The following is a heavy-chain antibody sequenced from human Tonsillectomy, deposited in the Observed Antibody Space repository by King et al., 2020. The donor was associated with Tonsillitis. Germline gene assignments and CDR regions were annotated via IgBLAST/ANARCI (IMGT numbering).Heavy chain of an antibody. Sequence: QLQESGPGLVKPSETLSLTCTVSGGSISSSSYYWGWIRQPPGKGLEWIGSISYSGSTYYNPSLKSRVTISVDTSKKQFSLKVSSVTAADTAVYYCARRHSSGWSDNRFDYWGQGTLVTVSS. CDR1: GGSISSSSYY. CDR3: ARRHSSGWSDNRFDY. CDR2: ISYSGST. V-gene: IGHV4-39*07. J-gene: IGHJ4*02. D-gene: IGHD6-19*01.